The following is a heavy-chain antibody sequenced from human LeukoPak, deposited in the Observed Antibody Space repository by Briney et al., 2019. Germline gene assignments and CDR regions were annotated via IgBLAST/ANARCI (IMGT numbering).Heavy chain of an antibody. CDR2: IYSGGDT. CDR3: ARDIGGIFGS. D-gene: IGHD1-26*01. Sequence: PGGSLRLSCAASGFTVSSNFMSWVRQAPGKGLEWVSVIYSGGDTYYADSVKGRFTISRDSSKNTLYLQMNSLRAEDTAVYYCARDIGGIFGSWGQGTLVTVSS. J-gene: IGHJ4*02. V-gene: IGHV3-53*01. CDR1: GFTVSSNF.